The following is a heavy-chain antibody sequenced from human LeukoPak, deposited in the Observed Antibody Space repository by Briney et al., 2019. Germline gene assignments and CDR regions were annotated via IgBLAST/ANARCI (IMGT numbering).Heavy chain of an antibody. V-gene: IGHV4-59*12. Sequence: SETLSLTCTVSGGSISSYYWSWIRQPPGKGLEWIGSIYYSGSTYYNPSLKSRVTISVDTSKNQFSLKLSSVTAADTAVYYCARTSRWLQFGTSFDYWGQGTLVTVSS. CDR3: ARTSRWLQFGTSFDY. J-gene: IGHJ4*02. CDR2: IYYSGST. D-gene: IGHD5-24*01. CDR1: GGSISSYY.